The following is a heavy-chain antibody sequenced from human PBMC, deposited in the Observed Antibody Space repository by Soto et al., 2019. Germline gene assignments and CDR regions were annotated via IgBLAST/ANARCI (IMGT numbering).Heavy chain of an antibody. D-gene: IGHD5-18*01. CDR3: ARLDTAMASPQGFFDY. V-gene: IGHV4-34*01. J-gene: IGHJ4*02. CDR2: INHSGST. Sequence: PSETLSLTCAVYGGSFSGYYWSWIRQPPGKGLEWIGEINHSGSTNYNPSLKSRVTISVDTSKNQFSLKLSSVTAADTAVYYCARLDTAMASPQGFFDYWGQGTLVTVSS. CDR1: GGSFSGYY.